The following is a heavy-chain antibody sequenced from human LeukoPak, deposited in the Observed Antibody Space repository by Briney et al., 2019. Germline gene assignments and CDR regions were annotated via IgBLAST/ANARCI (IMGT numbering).Heavy chain of an antibody. V-gene: IGHV4-4*07. Sequence: SETLSLTCTASGGSISSYYWSWIRQPAGKGLEWIGRIYTSGSTNYNPSLTSRVTISVDKSKHQFSLKLSSVTAADTAVYYCARETGFYYFDYWGQGTLVTVSS. CDR1: GGSISSYY. CDR2: IYTSGST. J-gene: IGHJ4*02. D-gene: IGHD3-3*01. CDR3: ARETGFYYFDY.